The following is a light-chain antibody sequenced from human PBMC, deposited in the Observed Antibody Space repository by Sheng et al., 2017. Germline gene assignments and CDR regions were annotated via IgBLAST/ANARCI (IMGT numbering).Light chain of an antibody. Sequence: DIQMTQSPSSLSASVGDRVTITCRASQSISSYLNWYQXKPGKAPKLLIYAASNLQSGVPSRFSGSGSGTDFTLTISSLQPEDFATYYCQQSYNSPRTFGQGTEGGNQT. CDR2: AAS. V-gene: IGKV1-39*01. J-gene: IGKJ1*01. CDR3: QQSYNSPRT. CDR1: QSISSY.